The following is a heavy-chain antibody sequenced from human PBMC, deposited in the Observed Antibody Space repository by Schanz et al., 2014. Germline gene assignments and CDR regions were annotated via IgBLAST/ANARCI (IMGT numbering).Heavy chain of an antibody. D-gene: IGHD5-12*01. J-gene: IGHJ5*02. V-gene: IGHV1-2*06. CDR3: ARGMSGYDCPDL. CDR1: GYTFTGYH. Sequence: QVQLVQSGAEVKKPGASVKVSCKASGYTFTGYHMHWVRQAPGQGLEWMGRINPNSGATNYAQNFQGRVTMTKDTSINTAYMELSNLGSDDTAVYYCARGMSGYDCPDLWGQGTLVTVSS. CDR2: INPNSGAT.